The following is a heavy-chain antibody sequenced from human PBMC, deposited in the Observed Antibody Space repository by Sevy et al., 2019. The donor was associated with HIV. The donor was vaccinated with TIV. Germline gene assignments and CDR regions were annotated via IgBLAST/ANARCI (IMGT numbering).Heavy chain of an antibody. D-gene: IGHD3-22*01. CDR3: ARVGGYDSSGSSMSIEAFAI. CDR2: IYYSGST. Sequence: SETLSLTCTVSGGSISSGGYYWSWIRQHPGKGLEWIGYIYYSGSTYYNPSLKRRVTISVDTSKNQFSLKLSSVTAADTAVYYCARVGGYDSSGSSMSIEAFAIWGQGTMVTVSS. V-gene: IGHV4-31*03. J-gene: IGHJ3*02. CDR1: GGSISSGGYY.